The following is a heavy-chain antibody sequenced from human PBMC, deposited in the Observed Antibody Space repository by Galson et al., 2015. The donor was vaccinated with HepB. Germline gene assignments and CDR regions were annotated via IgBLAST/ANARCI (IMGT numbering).Heavy chain of an antibody. J-gene: IGHJ4*02. D-gene: IGHD6-19*01. V-gene: IGHV3-66*01. CDR3: SSATGWYNTLYYIDY. CDR2: IYSADRT. CDR1: EFTVNSNY. Sequence: SLRLSCAASEFTVNSNYMSWVRQAPGKGLEWVSIIYSADRTYYADSVKGRFTISRDSSKNTLYLQMNSLRAEDTAVYYCSSATGWYNTLYYIDYWGQGTLVTVSS.